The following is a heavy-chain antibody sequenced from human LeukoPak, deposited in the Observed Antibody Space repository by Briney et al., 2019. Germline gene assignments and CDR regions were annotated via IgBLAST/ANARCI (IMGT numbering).Heavy chain of an antibody. J-gene: IGHJ4*02. Sequence: ASVKVSCKASGGTFSSYAISWVRQAPGQGLEWMGRIIPILGIANYAQEFQGRVTITADKSTRTAYMELSSLRSEDTAVYYCATTSEDTIFGVVIQFDYWGQGTLVTVSS. CDR1: GGTFSSYA. D-gene: IGHD3-3*01. CDR3: ATTSEDTIFGVVIQFDY. CDR2: IIPILGIA. V-gene: IGHV1-69*04.